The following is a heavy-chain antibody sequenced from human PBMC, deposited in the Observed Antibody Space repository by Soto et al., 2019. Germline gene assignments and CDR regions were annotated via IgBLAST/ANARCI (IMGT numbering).Heavy chain of an antibody. Sequence: QVQLVQSGAEVKKPGSSVKVSCKASGGTLSSYAIDWVRQAPGQGLEWMGGIIPIFGTTNYAQKLQGRVKLTADESTRTAYMELSTLRSEDTAVYYCARGTVTGSEYNYYYYGMDVWGQGTTVTVSS. D-gene: IGHD1-1*01. CDR2: IIPIFGTT. CDR3: ARGTVTGSEYNYYYYGMDV. V-gene: IGHV1-69*12. J-gene: IGHJ6*02. CDR1: GGTLSSYA.